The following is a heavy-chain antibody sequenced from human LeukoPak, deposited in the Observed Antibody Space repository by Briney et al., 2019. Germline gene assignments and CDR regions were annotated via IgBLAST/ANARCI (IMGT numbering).Heavy chain of an antibody. CDR2: ISAYNGNT. D-gene: IGHD2-21*01. Sequence: ASVKVSCKASGYTFTSYGISWVRQAPGQGLEWMGWISAYNGNTNYAQELQGRVTMTTDTSTSTAYMELRSLRSDDTAVYYCARETGPPGSIYYFDYWGQGTLVTVSS. CDR1: GYTFTSYG. J-gene: IGHJ4*02. V-gene: IGHV1-18*01. CDR3: ARETGPPGSIYYFDY.